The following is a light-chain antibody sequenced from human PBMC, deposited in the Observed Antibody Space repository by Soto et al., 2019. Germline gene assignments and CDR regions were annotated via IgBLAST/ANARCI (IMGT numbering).Light chain of an antibody. CDR2: YDN. CDR1: SSNIGNNA. Sequence: QSVLTQPPSVSEAPRQRVTISCSGSSSNIGNNAVNWYQQLPGQAPKIVIYYDNLLTSGVPDRFSGSKSGISASLAISDLQSDDEADYYCASWDDSLNAYVFGPG. V-gene: IGLV1-36*01. CDR3: ASWDDSLNAYV. J-gene: IGLJ1*01.